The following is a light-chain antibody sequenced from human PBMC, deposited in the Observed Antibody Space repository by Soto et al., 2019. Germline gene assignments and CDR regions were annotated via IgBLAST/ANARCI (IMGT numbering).Light chain of an antibody. CDR2: DVS. CDR1: NSDVGGYNY. V-gene: IGLV2-14*01. Sequence: QSVMTQPACVSGSPEHSSWIWCTGTNSDVGGYNYVSGYQQHPGKAPKLMIYDVSNRPSGVSNRFSGSKSGNTASLTISGLQAEDEADYYCSSYTSSSTLFGGGTKVTVL. J-gene: IGLJ2*01. CDR3: SSYTSSSTL.